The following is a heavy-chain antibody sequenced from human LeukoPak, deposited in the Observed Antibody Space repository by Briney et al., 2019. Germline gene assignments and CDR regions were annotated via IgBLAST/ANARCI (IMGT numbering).Heavy chain of an antibody. V-gene: IGHV1-2*02. D-gene: IGHD2-2*01. J-gene: IGHJ3*02. CDR1: GYTFTSYA. CDR2: INPNSGGT. CDR3: ARNDCSSTSCSAFDI. Sequence: ASVKVSCKASGYTFTSYAMNWVRQAPGQGLEWMGWINPNSGGTNYAQKFQGRVTMTRDTSISTAYMELSRLRSDDTAVYYCARNDCSSTSCSAFDIWGQGTMVTVSS.